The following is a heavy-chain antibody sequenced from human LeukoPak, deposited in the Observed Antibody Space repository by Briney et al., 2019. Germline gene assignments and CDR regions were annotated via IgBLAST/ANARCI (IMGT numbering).Heavy chain of an antibody. D-gene: IGHD5-24*01. CDR2: IYYSGST. V-gene: IGHV4-59*11. CDR1: GASISGHY. CDR3: ARGPTGDGSGYYFDY. Sequence: SETLSLTCTVSGASISGHYWRWIRQPPGKGLEWIVYIYYSGSTNYNPSLKSRVTISIDTPKNQFSLKLSSVTAADTSVYDCARGPTGDGSGYYFDYGAQGTLVTVSS. J-gene: IGHJ4*02.